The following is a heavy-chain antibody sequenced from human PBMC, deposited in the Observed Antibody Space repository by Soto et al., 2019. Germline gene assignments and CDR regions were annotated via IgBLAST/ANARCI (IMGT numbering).Heavy chain of an antibody. CDR1: GGSVSSSKW. V-gene: IGHV4-4*02. Sequence: SETLSLTCAVSGGSVSSSKWWSWVRQPPGKGLEWIGEIYHSGSTNYNPSLKSRVTISVDKSKNQFSLKLRSVTAADTAVYYCARAPMYYDILTGYSKDYYYYGMDVWGQGTTVTV. CDR2: IYHSGST. D-gene: IGHD3-9*01. J-gene: IGHJ6*02. CDR3: ARAPMYYDILTGYSKDYYYYGMDV.